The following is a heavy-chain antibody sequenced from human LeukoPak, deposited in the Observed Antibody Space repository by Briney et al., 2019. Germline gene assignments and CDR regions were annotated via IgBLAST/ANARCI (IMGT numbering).Heavy chain of an antibody. CDR2: ISYDGSNK. V-gene: IGHV3-30*04. Sequence: GRSLRLSCAASGFTFSSYAMHWVRQAPGKGLEWVAVISYDGSNKYYADSVKGRFTISRDNSKNTLYLQMNSLRAEDTAVYYCARDLGVITNWFDPWGQGTLVTVSS. D-gene: IGHD3-10*01. CDR1: GFTFSSYA. CDR3: ARDLGVITNWFDP. J-gene: IGHJ5*02.